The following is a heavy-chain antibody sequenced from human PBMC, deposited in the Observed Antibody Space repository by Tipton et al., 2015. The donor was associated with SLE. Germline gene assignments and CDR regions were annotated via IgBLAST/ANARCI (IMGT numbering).Heavy chain of an antibody. CDR1: GFAFSSYG. CDR3: AKDRDSSGPDAFDV. D-gene: IGHD3-22*01. CDR2: IWYDGSNK. Sequence: YLRLSCAASGFAFSSYGMHWVRLAPGKGLEWVAVIWYDGSNKYYADSVKGRFTISRDNSKNTLYLQMNSLRAEDTAVYYCAKDRDSSGPDAFDVWGQGTMVTVSS. J-gene: IGHJ3*01. V-gene: IGHV3-33*06.